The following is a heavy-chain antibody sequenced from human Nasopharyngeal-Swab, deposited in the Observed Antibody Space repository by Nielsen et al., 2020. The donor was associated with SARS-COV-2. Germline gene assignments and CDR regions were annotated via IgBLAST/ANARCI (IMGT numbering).Heavy chain of an antibody. J-gene: IGHJ5*02. CDR3: AKDQSINWFDP. Sequence: WIRQPPGKGLEWVAVISYDGSNKYYADSVKGRFTISRDNSKNTLYLQMNSLRAEDTAVYYCAKDQSINWFDPWGQGTLVTV. CDR2: ISYDGSNK. V-gene: IGHV3-30*18. D-gene: IGHD2-21*01.